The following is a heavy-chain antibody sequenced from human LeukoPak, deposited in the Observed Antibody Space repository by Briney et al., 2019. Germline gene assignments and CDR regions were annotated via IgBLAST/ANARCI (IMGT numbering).Heavy chain of an antibody. CDR2: INPNSGGT. Sequence: ASVKVSCKASGYTFTGYFIHWVRQAPGQGLEWMGWINPNSGGTNYAQKFQAWVTMTRDTSINTAYMELTRLRSDDTAVYYCARVKYNYGPGGMDVWGQGTTVAVSS. CDR1: GYTFTGYF. J-gene: IGHJ6*02. V-gene: IGHV1-2*04. D-gene: IGHD3-16*01. CDR3: ARVKYNYGPGGMDV.